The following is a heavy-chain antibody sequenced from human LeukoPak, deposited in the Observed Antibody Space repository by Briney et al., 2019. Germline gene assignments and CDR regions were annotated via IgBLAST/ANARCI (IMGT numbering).Heavy chain of an antibody. Sequence: PGGSLRLSCAASGFTFGSYAMYWVRQAPGKGLEWVSGISGSGGSTFYADSVKGRFTISRDNAENSLYLQLNTMRAEDTAVYYCARGSRDTAMFLDYWGQGTLVTVSS. CDR2: ISGSGGST. CDR3: ARGSRDTAMFLDY. CDR1: GFTFGSYA. V-gene: IGHV3-23*01. D-gene: IGHD5-18*01. J-gene: IGHJ4*02.